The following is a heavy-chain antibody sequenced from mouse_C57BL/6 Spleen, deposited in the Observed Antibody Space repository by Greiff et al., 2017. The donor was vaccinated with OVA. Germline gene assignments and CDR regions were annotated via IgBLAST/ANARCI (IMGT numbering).Heavy chain of an antibody. CDR3: VTAQATAY. Sequence: QVQLQQPGTELVNPGASVKLSCKASGYTFTSYWMHWVKQRPGQGLEWIGNINPSNGDTNFNEKFKSKATLTVYKSSSIVYMQLSSLTSEDSAVYYCVTAQATAYWGQGTLVTVSA. CDR2: INPSNGDT. J-gene: IGHJ3*01. V-gene: IGHV1-53*01. D-gene: IGHD3-2*02. CDR1: GYTFTSYW.